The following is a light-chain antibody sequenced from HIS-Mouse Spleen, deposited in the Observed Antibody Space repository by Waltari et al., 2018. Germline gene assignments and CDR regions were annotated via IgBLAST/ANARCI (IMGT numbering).Light chain of an antibody. J-gene: IGLJ2*01. V-gene: IGLV2-14*03. CDR2: DVS. CDR3: SSYTSSSTEV. CDR1: SSDVGGYNY. Sequence: QSALTQPASVSGSPGQSITISCTGTSSDVGGYNYVSWYQHNPGKAPKPLIYDVSNRPQGGSNRCPGSKSGTAASLTVAGLQAEDEADYYCSSYTSSSTEVFGGGTKLTVL.